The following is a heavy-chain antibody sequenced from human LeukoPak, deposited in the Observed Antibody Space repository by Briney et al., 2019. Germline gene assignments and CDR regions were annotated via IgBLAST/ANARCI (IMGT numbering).Heavy chain of an antibody. CDR1: GSTFSSYA. CDR2: ISGSGGST. D-gene: IGHD3-9*01. V-gene: IGHV3-23*01. Sequence: GGSLRLSCAASGSTFSSYAMSWVRQAPGKGLEWVAAISGSGGSTYYADSVKGRFTISRDNSKNTPYLQVNSLRAEDTAVYYCAKEGRNYDIFTGYFAYGMDVWGQGTTVTVSS. CDR3: AKEGRNYDIFTGYFAYGMDV. J-gene: IGHJ6*02.